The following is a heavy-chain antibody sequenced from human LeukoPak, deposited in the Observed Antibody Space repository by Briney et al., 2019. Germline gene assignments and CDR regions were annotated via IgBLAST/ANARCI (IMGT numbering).Heavy chain of an antibody. CDR2: IDPSDSYT. CDR1: GYSFTSYW. D-gene: IGHD3-22*01. J-gene: IGHJ3*02. V-gene: IGHV5-10-1*01. CDR3: ATSYYYDSSGPAGAFGI. Sequence: GESLKISCKGSGYSFTSYWISWVRQMPGKGLEWMGRIDPSDSYTNYSPSFQGHVTISADKSISTAYLQWSSLKASDTAMYYCATSYYYDSSGPAGAFGIWGQGTMVTVSS.